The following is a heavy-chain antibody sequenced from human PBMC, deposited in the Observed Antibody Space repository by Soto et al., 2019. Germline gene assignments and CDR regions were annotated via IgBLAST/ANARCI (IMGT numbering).Heavy chain of an antibody. CDR1: GFTFSRYT. V-gene: IGHV3-30*04. CDR2: ISYSGSNT. J-gene: IGHJ4*02. CDR3: ARDPPYDYVWGSYSYYFDY. D-gene: IGHD3-16*01. Sequence: GGSLRLSCAASGFTFSRYTMHWVRQAPGKGLEWVAVISYSGSNTYYADSVKGRFTISRDNSKNTLYLQMNSLRAEDTAVYYCARDPPYDYVWGSYSYYFDYWGQGTLVTSPQ.